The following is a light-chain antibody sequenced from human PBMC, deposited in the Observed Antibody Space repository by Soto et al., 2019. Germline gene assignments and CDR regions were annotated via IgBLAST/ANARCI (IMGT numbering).Light chain of an antibody. CDR2: DST. Sequence: VLTQSPATLAVSPGERATLSRRASQSIPTSLAWYQQKSGKPPRLVIYDSTLRANGVPDRFGGSRSGTEFTLTIKSLEPEDFAVYYCQQRNVWPPITVGQGTRLEIK. CDR1: QSIPTS. CDR3: QQRNVWPPIT. J-gene: IGKJ5*01. V-gene: IGKV3-11*01.